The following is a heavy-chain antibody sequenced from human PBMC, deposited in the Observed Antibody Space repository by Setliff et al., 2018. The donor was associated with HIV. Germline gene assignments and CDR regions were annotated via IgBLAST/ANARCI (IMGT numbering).Heavy chain of an antibody. V-gene: IGHV1-69*13. D-gene: IGHD3-10*02. CDR3: ARIVRPSYYYYYYMDV. J-gene: IGHJ6*03. CDR2: IIPIFNTA. CDR1: GGTFSSYA. Sequence: SVKVSCKASGGTFSSYAISWVRQAPGQGLEWMGGIIPIFNTANYAQKFQGRVTITADESTSTAYMELSSLRSEDTAVYYCARIVRPSYYYYYYMDVWGKGTTVTVS.